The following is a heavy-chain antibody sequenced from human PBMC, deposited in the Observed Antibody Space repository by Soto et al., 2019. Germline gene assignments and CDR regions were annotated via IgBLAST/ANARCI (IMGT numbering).Heavy chain of an antibody. J-gene: IGHJ4*02. Sequence: GGSLRLSCAASGFTFSDYAMHWVRQAPGKGLEWVAVVSHDGGNTHYADSVKGRFTISRDSSKNTVSLEMTSLRAEDTAVYYCAKGGRQWLVTSDFNYWGQGA. CDR1: GFTFSDYA. V-gene: IGHV3-30*18. CDR2: VSHDGGNT. CDR3: AKGGRQWLVTSDFNY. D-gene: IGHD6-19*01.